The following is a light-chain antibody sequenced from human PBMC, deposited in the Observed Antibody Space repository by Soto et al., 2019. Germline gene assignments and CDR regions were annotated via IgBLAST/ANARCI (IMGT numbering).Light chain of an antibody. V-gene: IGLV4-60*02. Sequence: QPVLTQSSSASAYLGSSVKLTGTLSSGHKTYIIAWHQQRPGKAPRYLMRLERSGSSNKGSGVPDRFSGSTSGADRHLTISNLQFDDEAHYYCETWDSDVRVFGGGTKLTVL. CDR3: ETWDSDVRV. J-gene: IGLJ2*01. CDR1: SGHKTYI. CDR2: LERSGSS.